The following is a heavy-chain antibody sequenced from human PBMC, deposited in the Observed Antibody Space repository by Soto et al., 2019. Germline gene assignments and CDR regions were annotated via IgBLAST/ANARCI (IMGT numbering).Heavy chain of an antibody. D-gene: IGHD2-15*01. CDR3: ARDPQYCSGGSCYPSYYFDY. J-gene: IGHJ4*02. CDR2: ISSNGGST. CDR1: GFTFSSYA. V-gene: IGHV3-64*01. Sequence: PGGSLRLSCAASGFTFSSYAMHWVRQDPGKGLEYVSAISSNGGSTYYANSVKGRFTISRDNSKNTLYLQMGSLRAEDMAVYYCARDPQYCSGGSCYPSYYFDYWGQGTLVTVSS.